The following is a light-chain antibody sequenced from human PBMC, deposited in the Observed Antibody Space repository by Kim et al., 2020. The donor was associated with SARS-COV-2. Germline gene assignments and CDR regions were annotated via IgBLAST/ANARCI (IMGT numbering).Light chain of an antibody. CDR3: QQSYSTPT. V-gene: IGKV1-39*01. CDR1: LYINIY. J-gene: IGKJ1*01. Sequence: DIQMTQSPSSLSASVGDRITITCRASLYINIYLNWYQQKPGKAPELLIYSASSLQSGVPSRFSGSGSGTDFTLTISSLQPEDFATYHCQQSYSTPTFGQGTKVDIK. CDR2: SAS.